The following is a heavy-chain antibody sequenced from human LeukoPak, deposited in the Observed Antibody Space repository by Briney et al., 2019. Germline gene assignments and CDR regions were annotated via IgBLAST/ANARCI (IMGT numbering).Heavy chain of an antibody. V-gene: IGHV3-9*03. CDR2: ISGYSGSI. CDR1: GFTFDDYA. CDR3: AKDMFPHYYDSSGLDY. D-gene: IGHD3-22*01. J-gene: IGHJ4*02. Sequence: GGSLRLSCAASGFTFDDYAMHWVRQAPAPGLERVSGISGYSGSIGYADSVKGQFTISRDNAKNSLYLQMNSLRAEDMALYYCAKDMFPHYYDSSGLDYWGQGTLVTVSS.